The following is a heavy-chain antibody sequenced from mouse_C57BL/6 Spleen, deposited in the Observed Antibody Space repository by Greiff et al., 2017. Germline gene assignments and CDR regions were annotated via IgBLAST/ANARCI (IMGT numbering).Heavy chain of an antibody. J-gene: IGHJ4*01. CDR3: TRGIYDGYYCAMDY. V-gene: IGHV5-9-1*02. CDR2: VSSGGDYI. D-gene: IGHD2-3*01. CDR1: GFTFSSYA. Sequence: EVKLMESGEGLVKPGGSLKLSCAASGFTFSSYAMSLVRQTPEKRLGWVAYVSSGGDYIYYADTVKGRFTISRDNARKTLYLQMSSLKSEDTAMYYCTRGIYDGYYCAMDYWGQGTSVTVSS.